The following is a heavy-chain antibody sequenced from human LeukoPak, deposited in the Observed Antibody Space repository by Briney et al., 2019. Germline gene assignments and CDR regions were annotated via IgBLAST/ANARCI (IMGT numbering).Heavy chain of an antibody. D-gene: IGHD6-13*01. Sequence: SETLSLTCAVYGGSFSGYYWSWIRQPPGKGLEWIGEINHSGSTNYNPSLKSRVTISVDTSKNQFSLKLSSVTAADTAVYYCAGGSRYYYYYYYMDVWGKGTTVTVSS. J-gene: IGHJ6*03. V-gene: IGHV4-34*01. CDR1: GGSFSGYY. CDR3: AGGSRYYYYYYYMDV. CDR2: INHSGST.